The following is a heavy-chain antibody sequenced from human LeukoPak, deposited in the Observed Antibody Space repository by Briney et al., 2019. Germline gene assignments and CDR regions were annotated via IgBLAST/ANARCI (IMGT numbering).Heavy chain of an antibody. CDR1: GASARSGSYY. Sequence: PSETLSPTCTVSGASARSGSYYWSWIRQPPGKGLEWIGYMYYSGSTNYNPSLKSRVTISIDTSKNYFSLRLTSVTAADTAVYYCARGGNWFDPWGQGTLVTVSS. V-gene: IGHV4-61*03. J-gene: IGHJ5*02. CDR2: MYYSGST. CDR3: ARGGNWFDP.